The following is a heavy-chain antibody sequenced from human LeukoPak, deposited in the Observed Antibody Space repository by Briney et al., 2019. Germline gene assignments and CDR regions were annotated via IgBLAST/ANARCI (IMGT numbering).Heavy chain of an antibody. D-gene: IGHD6-19*01. J-gene: IGHJ4*02. V-gene: IGHV4-59*08. CDR1: GGSISSYY. Sequence: SETLSLTCTVSGGSISSYYWSWIRQPPGKGLEWIGYIYYSGSTNYNPSLKSRVTITVDTSKNQFSLKLSSVTAADTAVYYCARRAPGVAVASTAHFDYWGQGTLVTVSS. CDR3: ARRAPGVAVASTAHFDY. CDR2: IYYSGST.